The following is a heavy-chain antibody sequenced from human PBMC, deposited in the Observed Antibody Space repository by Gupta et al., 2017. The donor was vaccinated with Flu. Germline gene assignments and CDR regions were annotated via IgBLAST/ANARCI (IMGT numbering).Heavy chain of an antibody. Sequence: EVQLVESGGGLVQPGGSLRLSCAASGFTFSSYWMSWVRQAPGKGLEWVANIKQDGSEKYYVDSVKGRFTISRDNAKNSLYLQMNSLRAEDTAVYYCAREIGSGWSPFDYWGQGTLVTVSS. CDR1: GFTFSSYW. D-gene: IGHD6-19*01. CDR3: AREIGSGWSPFDY. CDR2: IKQDGSEK. J-gene: IGHJ4*02. V-gene: IGHV3-7*01.